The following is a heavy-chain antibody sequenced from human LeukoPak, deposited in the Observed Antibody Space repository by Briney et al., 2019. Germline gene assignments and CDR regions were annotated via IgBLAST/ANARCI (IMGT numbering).Heavy chain of an antibody. CDR2: MSVNGVNK. CDR1: GFTFSSYG. Sequence: PGRSLRLSCAASGFTFSSYGMHWVRRVPGKGLEWVAVMSVNGVNKYYADSVRGRFTVSRDISKNTQFLQMNSLRFEDTAVYFCVRESCSGGSCTYDPFDIWGHGTMVTVST. CDR3: VRESCSGGSCTYDPFDI. D-gene: IGHD2-15*01. J-gene: IGHJ3*02. V-gene: IGHV3-30*03.